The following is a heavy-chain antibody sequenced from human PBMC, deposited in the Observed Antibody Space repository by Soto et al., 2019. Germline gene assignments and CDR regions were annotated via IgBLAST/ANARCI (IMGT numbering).Heavy chain of an antibody. CDR2: IYWDDDK. CDR1: GFSVTATGQA. Sequence: QITLKESGPTVVKPTQPLTLTCTFSGFSVTATGQAVGWIRQPPGKALEWLALIYWDDDKRYNPSLKSRLTISRDTSKNQVVLSMTNMDPVDTATYYCAHGDTLTNHGYDYWGQGTLVTVSS. D-gene: IGHD3-9*01. V-gene: IGHV2-5*02. CDR3: AHGDTLTNHGYDY. J-gene: IGHJ4*02.